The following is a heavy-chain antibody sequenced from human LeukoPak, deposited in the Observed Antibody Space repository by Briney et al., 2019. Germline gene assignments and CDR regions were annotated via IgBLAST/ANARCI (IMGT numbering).Heavy chain of an antibody. CDR3: ATGRRYSSGWYDVDY. J-gene: IGHJ4*02. CDR2: VDPEDGET. V-gene: IGHV1-69-2*01. D-gene: IGHD6-19*01. Sequence: GASVKVSCKASGYTFTDYYMHWVQQAPGKGLEWMGLVDPEDGETIYAEKFQGRVTITADTSTDTAYMELSSLRSEDTAVYYCATGRRYSSGWYDVDYWGQGTLVTVSS. CDR1: GYTFTDYY.